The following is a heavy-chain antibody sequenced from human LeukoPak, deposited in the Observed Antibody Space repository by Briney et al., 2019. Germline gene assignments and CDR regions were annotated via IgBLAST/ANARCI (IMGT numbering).Heavy chain of an antibody. V-gene: IGHV4-59*12. CDR1: GGSISSYY. Sequence: SETLSLTCTVSGGSISSYYWSWLRQPPGKGLEWIGYIYYSGSTNYNPSLKSRVTMSVDTSKNQFSLELSSVTAADTAVYFCAREETTRSQRAFDYWGQGTLVTVSS. D-gene: IGHD2-15*01. J-gene: IGHJ4*02. CDR2: IYYSGST. CDR3: AREETTRSQRAFDY.